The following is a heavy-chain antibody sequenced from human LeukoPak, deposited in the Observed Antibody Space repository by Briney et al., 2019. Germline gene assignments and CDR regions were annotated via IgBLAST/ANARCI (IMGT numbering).Heavy chain of an antibody. J-gene: IGHJ6*03. D-gene: IGHD6-13*01. CDR2: IYYSGST. V-gene: IGHV4-38-2*02. CDR1: GYSISSGYF. Sequence: SETLSLTCTVSGYSISSGYFWGWIRQPPGKGLEWIGSIYYSGSTYYNPSLKSRVTISVDTSKNQFSLKLSSVTAADTAVYYCARRIAAAGQGVNYYYYYYMDVWGKGTTVTVSS. CDR3: ARRIAAAGQGVNYYYYYYMDV.